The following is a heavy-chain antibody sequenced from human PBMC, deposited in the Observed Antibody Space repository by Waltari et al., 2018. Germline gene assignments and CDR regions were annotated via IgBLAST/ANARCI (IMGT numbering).Heavy chain of an antibody. CDR3: ARLAPRTYRSPVPGRHYYYGMDV. J-gene: IGHJ6*02. D-gene: IGHD3-10*01. Sequence: EEQLLESGGGLVQPGDSLRLSCAGSGFRFSNYWMKWVSQAPGKGLVWVARISDDETSISYADSVKGRFTISRDNAKNTVYLQMKRLRVEDTAVYYCARLAPRTYRSPVPGRHYYYGMDVWGQGTTVTVSS. V-gene: IGHV3-74*01. CDR1: GFRFSNYW. CDR2: ISDDETSI.